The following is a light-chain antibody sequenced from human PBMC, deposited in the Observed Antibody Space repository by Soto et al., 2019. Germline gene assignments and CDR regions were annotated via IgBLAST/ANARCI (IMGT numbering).Light chain of an antibody. CDR1: QSISNY. Sequence: DIQMTQSPSSLSASIGDRVTITCRASQSISNYVNWYQQRPGKAPKLLMFATYNLQNGVPARFTGSASGTEFTLTISSLQAEDFATYYCQQSYRAPRTFGQGTKVEIK. J-gene: IGKJ1*01. V-gene: IGKV1-39*01. CDR2: ATY. CDR3: QQSYRAPRT.